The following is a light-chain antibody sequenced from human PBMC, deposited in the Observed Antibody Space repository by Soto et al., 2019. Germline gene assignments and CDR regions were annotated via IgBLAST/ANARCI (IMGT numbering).Light chain of an antibody. CDR2: GAS. CDR3: QQYGSSPYT. J-gene: IGKJ2*01. CDR1: QSVSSSY. Sequence: EIVLTQSPGTLSLSPGERATLSCRASQSVSSSYLAWYQQKPGQAPRLLIYGASSRATGIPDRFSGSGSGTVFTLTISGLEPEEFAGYYCQQYGSSPYTFGQGTKLEIK. V-gene: IGKV3-20*01.